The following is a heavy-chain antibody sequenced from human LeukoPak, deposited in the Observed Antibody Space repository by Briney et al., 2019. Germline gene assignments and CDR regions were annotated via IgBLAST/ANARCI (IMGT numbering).Heavy chain of an antibody. V-gene: IGHV3-9*01. CDR1: GFTFDDYA. CDR3: ARANYLDD. J-gene: IGHJ4*02. Sequence: GGSLRLSCAASGFTFDDYAMHWVRQAPGKGLEWVSGISWNSGSIGYADSVKGRFTISRDNAKNTLYLQMNSLRAEDTAVYYCARANYLDDWGQGILVTVSS. CDR2: ISWNSGSI.